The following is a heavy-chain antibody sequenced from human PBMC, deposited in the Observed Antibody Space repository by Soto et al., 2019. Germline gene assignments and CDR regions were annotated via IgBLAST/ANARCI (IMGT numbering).Heavy chain of an antibody. CDR2: ISAYNGNT. V-gene: IGHV1-18*01. Sequence: GASVKVSCKASGYTFTSYGISWVRQAPGQGLEWMGWISAYNGNTNYAQKLQGRVTMTTDTSTSTAYMELNSLRAEDTAVYYCAKGGAQLLHYNWFAPWGQGTLVTVSS. D-gene: IGHD2-2*01. CDR3: AKGGAQLLHYNWFAP. J-gene: IGHJ5*02. CDR1: GYTFTSYG.